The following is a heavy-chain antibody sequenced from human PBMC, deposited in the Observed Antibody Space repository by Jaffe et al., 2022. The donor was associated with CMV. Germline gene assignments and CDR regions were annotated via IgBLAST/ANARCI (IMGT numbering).Heavy chain of an antibody. Sequence: EVQLVESGGGLVQPGGSLRLSCAASGFTFSSYEMNWVRQAPGKGLEWVSYISSSGSTIYYADSVKGRFTISRDNAKNSLYLQMNSLRAEDTAVYYCARAGYCSGGSCYRSGPYYYYMDVWGKGTTVTVSS. CDR3: ARAGYCSGGSCYRSGPYYYYMDV. J-gene: IGHJ6*03. CDR1: GFTFSSYE. CDR2: ISSSGSTI. V-gene: IGHV3-48*03. D-gene: IGHD2-15*01.